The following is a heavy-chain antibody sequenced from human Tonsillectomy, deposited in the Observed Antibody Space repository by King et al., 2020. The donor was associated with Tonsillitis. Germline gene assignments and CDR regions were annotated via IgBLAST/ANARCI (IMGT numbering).Heavy chain of an antibody. CDR3: ARVWDYDSSGYYCDY. CDR1: GFTFSSYS. V-gene: IGHV3-21*01. Sequence: VQLVESGGGLVKPGGSLRLSCAASGFTFSSYSMNWVRQAPGKGLEWVSSISSSSSYIYYADSVKGRFTISRDNAKNSLYLQMNSLRAEDTAVYYCARVWDYDSSGYYCDYWGQGTLVTVSS. J-gene: IGHJ4*02. CDR2: ISSSSSYI. D-gene: IGHD3-22*01.